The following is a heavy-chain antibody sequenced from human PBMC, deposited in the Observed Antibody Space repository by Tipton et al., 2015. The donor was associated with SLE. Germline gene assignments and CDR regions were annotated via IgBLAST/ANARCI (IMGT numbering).Heavy chain of an antibody. CDR3: ASPGGGWGSFDAFDI. CDR2: IYYNGNT. CDR1: NASINSVGYY. J-gene: IGHJ3*02. Sequence: TLSLTCTVSNASINSVGYYWTWIRQHPGKALEWIGYIYYNGNTYYNPSLKSRATISADTSNNEFSLRLTSVTAADTAIYYCASPGGGWGSFDAFDIWGQGTMVTVSS. V-gene: IGHV4-31*03. D-gene: IGHD3-16*01.